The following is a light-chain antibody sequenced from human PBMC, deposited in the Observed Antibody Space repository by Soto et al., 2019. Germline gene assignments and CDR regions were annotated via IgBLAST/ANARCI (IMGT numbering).Light chain of an antibody. CDR3: AAWDASLNGWV. J-gene: IGLJ3*02. CDR2: SNN. Sequence: QSVLTQPPSASGTPGQRITISCSGSSSNIGSNTVSWYQQLPGTAPKLLIYSNNQRPSGVPDRFSGSKSGTSASLASSGLQSEDEADYYCAAWDASLNGWVFGGGTKVTVL. V-gene: IGLV1-44*01. CDR1: SSNIGSNT.